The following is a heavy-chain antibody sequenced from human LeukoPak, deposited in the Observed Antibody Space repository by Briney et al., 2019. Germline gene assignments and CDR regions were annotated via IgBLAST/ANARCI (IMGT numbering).Heavy chain of an antibody. J-gene: IGHJ6*03. V-gene: IGHV1-18*01. CDR1: GYTFTSYG. D-gene: IGHD6-13*01. CDR3: ARGTSSSWYPGGEYYYYMDV. Sequence: ASVKVSCKASGYTFTSYGISWVRQAPGQGLGLMGWISAYNGNTNYAQKLQGRVTMTTDTSTSTAYMELRSLRSDDTAVYYCARGTSSSWYPGGEYYYYMDVWGKGTTVTVSS. CDR2: ISAYNGNT.